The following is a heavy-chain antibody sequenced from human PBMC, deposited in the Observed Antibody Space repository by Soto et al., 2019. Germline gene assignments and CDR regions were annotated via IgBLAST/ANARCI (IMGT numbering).Heavy chain of an antibody. D-gene: IGHD4-4*01. CDR3: ARVSDYSNHVRYYYYGMDV. V-gene: IGHV4-61*01. CDR2: VHDSGST. CDR1: GVSVSRGSYS. J-gene: IGHJ6*02. Sequence: PSETLSLTCTVSGVSVSRGSYSWSWVRQSPGKGLEWIGYVHDSGSTNYNPSLKSRVTISVDTSKNQLSLKLSSVTAADTAVYYCARVSDYSNHVRYYYYGMDVWGQGTTVTVSS.